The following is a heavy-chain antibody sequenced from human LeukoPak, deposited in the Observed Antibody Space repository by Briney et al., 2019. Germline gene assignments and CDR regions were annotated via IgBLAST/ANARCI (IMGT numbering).Heavy chain of an antibody. J-gene: IGHJ4*02. CDR2: IDPSVSHT. CDR1: GYSSNTYW. CDR3: ATVYSGSVDH. V-gene: IGHV5-10-1*01. D-gene: IGHD1-26*01. Sequence: PGESLKISCQAPGYSSNTYWISWWRQMPARDREWRGRIDPSVSHTNYSPSFQGHVTISDDTSINTAYLQWSSLKASDTAMYYCATVYSGSVDHWGQGPLVTVST.